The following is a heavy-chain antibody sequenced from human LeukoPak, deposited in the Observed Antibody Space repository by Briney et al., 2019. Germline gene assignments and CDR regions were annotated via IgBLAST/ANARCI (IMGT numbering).Heavy chain of an antibody. V-gene: IGHV4-34*01. Sequence: SETLSLTCAVYGGSFSGYYWSWIRQPPGKGLEWIGEINHSGSTNYNPSLKSRVTISVDTSKNQFSLKLSSVTAADTAVYHCARSRTRNSPIDYWGQGTLVTVSS. CDR1: GGSFSGYY. D-gene: IGHD1-14*01. CDR2: INHSGST. J-gene: IGHJ4*02. CDR3: ARSRTRNSPIDY.